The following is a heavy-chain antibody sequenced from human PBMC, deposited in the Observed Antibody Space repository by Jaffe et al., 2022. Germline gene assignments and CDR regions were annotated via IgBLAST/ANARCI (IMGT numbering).Heavy chain of an antibody. CDR3: ARDSSSRGDYVRNYYYYYMDV. V-gene: IGHV1-46*01. D-gene: IGHD4-17*01. CDR1: GYTFTSYY. CDR2: INPSGGST. J-gene: IGHJ6*03. Sequence: QVQLVQSGAEVKKPGASVKVSCKASGYTFTSYYMHWVRQAPGQGLEWMGIINPSGGSTSYAQKFQGRVTMTRDTSTSTVYMELSSLRSEDTAVYYCARDSSSRGDYVRNYYYYYMDVWGKGTTVTVSS.